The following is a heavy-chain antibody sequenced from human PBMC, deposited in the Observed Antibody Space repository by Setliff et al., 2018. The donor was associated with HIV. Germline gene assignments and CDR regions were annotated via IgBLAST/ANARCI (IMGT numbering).Heavy chain of an antibody. J-gene: IGHJ6*03. CDR2: IHISGST. CDR1: DGSISSFY. Sequence: PSETLSPTCSLSDGSISSFYWTRIRQPPGKGLEWIGYIHISGSTTYNPSLKSRVSISVDTSENQFSLTLTSVTAADSAVYFCARSTLPLPYYYIDVWGRGTTVTVSS. CDR3: ARSTLPLPYYYIDV. V-gene: IGHV4-4*09. D-gene: IGHD2-15*01.